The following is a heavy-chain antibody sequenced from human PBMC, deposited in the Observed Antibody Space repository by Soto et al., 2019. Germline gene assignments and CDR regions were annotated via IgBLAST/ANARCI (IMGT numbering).Heavy chain of an antibody. CDR2: ISSSGSTI. J-gene: IGHJ4*02. V-gene: IGHV3-48*03. D-gene: IGHD2-2*02. Sequence: PGGSLRLSCAASGFTFSSYEMNWVRQAPGEGLEWVSYISSSGSTIYYADSVKGRFTISRDNSKNTLYLQMNSLRAEDTAVYYCAKDRCSSTSCYREFAYWGQGTLVTVSS. CDR1: GFTFSSYE. CDR3: AKDRCSSTSCYREFAY.